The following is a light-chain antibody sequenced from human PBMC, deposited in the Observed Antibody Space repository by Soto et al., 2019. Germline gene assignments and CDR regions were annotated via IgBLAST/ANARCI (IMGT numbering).Light chain of an antibody. Sequence: SYELTQPLSVSVALGQTARITCGGNNIGTKSVHWYQQKPGQAPVLVIYRDNNRPSGIPERFSGSNSGNTATLTISRAQAGDEADYSCQVCDSSTVVFGGGTKVTVL. CDR3: QVCDSSTVV. V-gene: IGLV3-9*01. CDR1: NIGTKS. J-gene: IGLJ2*01. CDR2: RDN.